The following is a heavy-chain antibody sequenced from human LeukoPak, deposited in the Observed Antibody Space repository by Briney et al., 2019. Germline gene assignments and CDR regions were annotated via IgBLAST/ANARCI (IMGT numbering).Heavy chain of an antibody. D-gene: IGHD2-15*01. J-gene: IGHJ4*02. Sequence: PSETLSLTCAVYGGSFSGYYWSWIRQPPGKGLEWIGEINHSGSTNYNPSLKSRVTISVDTSKNQFSLKLSSVTAADTAVYYCARVGDIVVVVAATGPYYFDYWGQGTLVTVSS. V-gene: IGHV4-34*01. CDR2: INHSGST. CDR1: GGSFSGYY. CDR3: ARVGDIVVVVAATGPYYFDY.